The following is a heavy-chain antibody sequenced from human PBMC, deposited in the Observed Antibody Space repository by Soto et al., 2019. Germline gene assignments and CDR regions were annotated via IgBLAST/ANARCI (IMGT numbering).Heavy chain of an antibody. J-gene: IGHJ4*02. D-gene: IGHD5-12*01. CDR3: AKGGWLDD. CDR1: GFSFTAYI. V-gene: IGHV3-23*01. Sequence: EVHLLESGGDLVQPGGSLRLSCAASGFSFTAYIMSWFRQAPGQGLEWVSAISVSGDKTYYADSVKGRFTISRDDAKNTLYLQLNSLRVDDTAIYYCAKGGWLDDCGQGILVTVSS. CDR2: ISVSGDKT.